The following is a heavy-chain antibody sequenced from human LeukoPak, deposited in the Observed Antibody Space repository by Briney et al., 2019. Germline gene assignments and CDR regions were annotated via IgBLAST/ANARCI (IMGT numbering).Heavy chain of an antibody. V-gene: IGHV3-53*01. CDR3: ARTRYSSDWWSGYFDY. D-gene: IGHD6-19*01. J-gene: IGHJ4*02. CDR1: GFTFSSYW. Sequence: PGGSLRLSCAASGFTFSSYWMSWVRQAPGKGLEWVSVIYSGGSTYYAESVRGRFTISRDSSKNTLYLQMNSLRAEDTAVYYCARTRYSSDWWSGYFDYWGQGTLVTVSS. CDR2: IYSGGST.